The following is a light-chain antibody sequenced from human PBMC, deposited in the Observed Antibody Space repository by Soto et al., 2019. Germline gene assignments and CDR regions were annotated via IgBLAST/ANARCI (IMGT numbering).Light chain of an antibody. CDR2: DVS. V-gene: IGLV2-14*01. CDR3: SSHTSSTTRV. CDR1: SSDVGGYNY. J-gene: IGLJ1*01. Sequence: SVLTQPASVSGSPGQSITISCTGTSSDVGGYNYVSWYQQHPGKAPKLIIYDVSNRPSGVSNRFSGSKSGNTASLTISGLQAEDEADYYCSSHTSSTTRVFGTGTKLTVL.